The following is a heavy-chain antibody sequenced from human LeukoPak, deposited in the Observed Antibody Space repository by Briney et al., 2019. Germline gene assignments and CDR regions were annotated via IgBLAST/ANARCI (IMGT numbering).Heavy chain of an antibody. J-gene: IGHJ5*02. Sequence: SETLSLTCTVSGCSISSYYWSWIRQPAWKELDGIGRIYNSWSNNYNPPLISRGTISVDTSKNQFSPMLTTVTPGNRALGYFSRVVVGVLMEWFGELSGWFDPWGQGTLVTVSS. CDR1: GCSISSYY. D-gene: IGHD3-10*01. V-gene: IGHV4-4*07. CDR3: SRVVVGVLMEWFGELSGWFDP. CDR2: IYNSWSN.